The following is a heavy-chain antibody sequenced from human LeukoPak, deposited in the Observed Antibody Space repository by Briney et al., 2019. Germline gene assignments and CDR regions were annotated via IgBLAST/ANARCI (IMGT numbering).Heavy chain of an antibody. CDR1: GYTFTGYY. V-gene: IGHV1-2*02. Sequence: ASVKVSCKASGYTFTGYYMHWVRQAPAQGLAWMGWINPNSGGTNYAQKFQGRVTMTRDTSISTAYMELSRLRSDDTAVYYCARDRSPGFDYWGQGTLVTVSS. CDR2: INPNSGGT. CDR3: ARDRSPGFDY. J-gene: IGHJ4*02.